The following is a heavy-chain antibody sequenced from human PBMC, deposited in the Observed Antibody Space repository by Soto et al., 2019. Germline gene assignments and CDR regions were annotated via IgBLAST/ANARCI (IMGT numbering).Heavy chain of an antibody. CDR2: ISSSGSTI. CDR3: ARDGDSSSWYDYYYYYGMDV. CDR1: GFTFSDYY. V-gene: IGHV3-11*01. D-gene: IGHD6-13*01. J-gene: IGHJ6*02. Sequence: QVQLVESGGGLVKPGGSLRLSCAASGFTFSDYYMSWIRQAPGKGLEWVSYISSSGSTIYYADSVKGRFTISRDNAKNSLYLQMNSLRAEDTAVYYCARDGDSSSWYDYYYYYGMDVWGQGTTVTVSS.